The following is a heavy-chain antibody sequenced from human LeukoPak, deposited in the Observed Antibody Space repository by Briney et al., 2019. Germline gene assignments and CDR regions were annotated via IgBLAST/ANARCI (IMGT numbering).Heavy chain of an antibody. D-gene: IGHD2-15*01. CDR1: GFTFSSYA. V-gene: IGHV3-23*01. Sequence: GGSLRLSCAASGFTFSSYAMSWVRQAPGKGLEWVSAISGSGGSTYYADSVKGRFTISRDNSKNTLYLQMNSLRAEDTAVYYCAKDGTAVVVVVAATQYYFDYWGQGTLVTVSS. J-gene: IGHJ4*02. CDR2: ISGSGGST. CDR3: AKDGTAVVVVVAATQYYFDY.